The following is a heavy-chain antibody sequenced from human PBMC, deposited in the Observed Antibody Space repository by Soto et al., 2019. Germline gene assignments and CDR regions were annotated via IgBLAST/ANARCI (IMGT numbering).Heavy chain of an antibody. J-gene: IGHJ6*03. CDR3: AKESRNYSRGYSGYDWAPFWYYYYYMDV. V-gene: IGHV3-30*18. CDR1: GFTFSSYG. Sequence: GGSLRLSCAASGFTFSSYGMHWVRQAPGKGLEWVAVISYDGSNKYYADSVKGRFTISRDNSKNTLYLQMNSLRAEDTAVYYCAKESRNYSRGYSGYDWAPFWYYYYYMDVWGKGTTVTVSS. CDR2: ISYDGSNK. D-gene: IGHD5-12*01.